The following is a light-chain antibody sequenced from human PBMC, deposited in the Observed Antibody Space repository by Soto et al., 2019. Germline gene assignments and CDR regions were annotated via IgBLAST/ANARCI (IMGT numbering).Light chain of an antibody. Sequence: EIVXTXXXXTLSLSPGERATLSCRASQSVSSTYLAWYQQKPGQAPRVLIYGASSRATGIPDRFSGSGSGIDFALTTRSMEPEDLAVYYWQQYGSAPWTFGQGTKVEIK. CDR3: QQYGSAPWT. CDR1: QSVSSTY. CDR2: GAS. J-gene: IGKJ1*01. V-gene: IGKV3-20*01.